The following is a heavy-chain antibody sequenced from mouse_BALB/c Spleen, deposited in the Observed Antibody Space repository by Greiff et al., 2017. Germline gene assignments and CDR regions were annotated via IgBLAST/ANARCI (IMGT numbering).Heavy chain of an antibody. J-gene: IGHJ4*01. CDR2: ISSGGGST. V-gene: IGHV5-12-1*01. CDR1: GFAFSSYD. Sequence: VQLKESGGGLVKPGGSLKLSCAASGFAFSSYDMSWVRQTPEKRLEWVAYISSGGGSTYYPDTVKGRFTISRDNAKNTLYLQMSSLKSEDTAMYYCARQKYDYDAGYAMDYWGQGTSVTVSS. D-gene: IGHD2-4*01. CDR3: ARQKYDYDAGYAMDY.